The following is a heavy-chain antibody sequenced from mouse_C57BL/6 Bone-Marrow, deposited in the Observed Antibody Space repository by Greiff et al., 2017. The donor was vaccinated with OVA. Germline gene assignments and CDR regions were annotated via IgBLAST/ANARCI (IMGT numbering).Heavy chain of an antibody. CDR3: ARSRGPYYYGSSGVGYFDV. V-gene: IGHV1-61*01. CDR2: IYPSDSET. CDR1: GYTFTSYW. J-gene: IGHJ1*03. D-gene: IGHD1-1*01. Sequence: QVQLKQPGAELVRPGSSVKLSCKASGYTFTSYWMDWVKQRPGQGLEWIGNIYPSDSETHYNQKFKDKATLTVDKSSSTAYMQLSSLTSEDSAVYYCARSRGPYYYGSSGVGYFDVWGTGTTVTVSS.